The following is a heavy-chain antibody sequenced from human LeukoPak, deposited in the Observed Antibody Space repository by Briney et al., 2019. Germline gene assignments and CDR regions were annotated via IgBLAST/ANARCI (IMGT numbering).Heavy chain of an antibody. CDR3: AKGFFPFLRLGELCDY. V-gene: IGHV3-30*02. Sequence: GGSLRLSCAASGFTFSSYGMHWVRQAPGKGLEWVAFTRYDGSNKYYADSVKGRFTISRDNSKNTLYLQMNSLRAEDTAVYYCAKGFFPFLRLGELCDYWGQGTLVTVSS. CDR2: TRYDGSNK. D-gene: IGHD3-16*01. CDR1: GFTFSSYG. J-gene: IGHJ4*02.